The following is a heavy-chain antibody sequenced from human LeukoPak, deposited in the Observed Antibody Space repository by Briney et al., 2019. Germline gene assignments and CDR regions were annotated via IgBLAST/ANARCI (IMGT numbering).Heavy chain of an antibody. V-gene: IGHV3-21*04. J-gene: IGHJ5*02. Sequence: GGSLRLSCAASGFTFSSYSMNWVRQAPGKGLEWVSSISSSSSYIYYADSVKGRFTISRDNAKNSLYLQMNSLRAEDTAVYYCARVGLRFLEWLSSNWFDPWGQGTLVTVSS. CDR1: GFTFSSYS. D-gene: IGHD3-3*01. CDR2: ISSSSSYI. CDR3: ARVGLRFLEWLSSNWFDP.